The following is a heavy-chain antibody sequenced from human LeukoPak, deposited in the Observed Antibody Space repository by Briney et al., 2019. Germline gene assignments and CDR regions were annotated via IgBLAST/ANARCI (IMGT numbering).Heavy chain of an antibody. J-gene: IGHJ6*02. CDR3: ASREPYGSGSHYGMDV. V-gene: IGHV4-59*08. CDR1: GGSISSYY. CDR2: ISDSGNT. D-gene: IGHD3-10*01. Sequence: PSETLSLTCTVSGGSISSYYWIWVRQPPGKGLEWIGCISDSGNTYYSPSLRSRVTISRDTSKNQFSLKLGSVTAADTAMYYCASREPYGSGSHYGMDVWGQGTTVTVPS.